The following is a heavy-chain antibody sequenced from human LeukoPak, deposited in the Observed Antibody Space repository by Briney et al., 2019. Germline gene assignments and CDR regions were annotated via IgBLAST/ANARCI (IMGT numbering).Heavy chain of an antibody. D-gene: IGHD1-26*01. V-gene: IGHV3-23*01. J-gene: IGHJ1*01. Sequence: GGSLRLSCAASGFTFRNYGMSWVRQAPGKGLEWVSAISGDAADIFYADSAKGRFTISRDNSKNTLYLQLNSLRAEDTAIYYCAKDRWELLPLPQYFQHWGQGTLVTVSS. CDR1: GFTFRNYG. CDR2: ISGDAADI. CDR3: AKDRWELLPLPQYFQH.